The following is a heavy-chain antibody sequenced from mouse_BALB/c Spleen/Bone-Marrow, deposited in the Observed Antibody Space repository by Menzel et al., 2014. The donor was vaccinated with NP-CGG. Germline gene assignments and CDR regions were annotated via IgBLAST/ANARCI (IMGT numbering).Heavy chain of an antibody. Sequence: VQLQQSGVELVRPGTSVKVSCKASGYAFTNYVIEWVKQRPGQGLEWIGAINVGSGGTNYNEKFKGKATLAGDKSSNTAYMQLNSLTSDDSAVYFRARYGYHVGAMDYWGQGTSVAVSS. D-gene: IGHD2-2*01. J-gene: IGHJ4*01. CDR2: INVGSGGT. CDR1: GYAFTNYV. CDR3: ARYGYHVGAMDY. V-gene: IGHV1-54*01.